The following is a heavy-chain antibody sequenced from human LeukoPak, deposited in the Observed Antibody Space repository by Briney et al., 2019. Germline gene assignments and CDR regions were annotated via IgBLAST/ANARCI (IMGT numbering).Heavy chain of an antibody. V-gene: IGHV4-61*02. Sequence: SETLTLTCTVSGGSISSGSYYWSWIRQPAGKGLEWIGRIYTSGSTNYIPSLRSRVTVSVDTSKNQFSLQLSSVTAADTAVYFCAGSTVTSFFGAFDIWGQGTMVTVSS. J-gene: IGHJ3*02. CDR3: AGSTVTSFFGAFDI. D-gene: IGHD4-17*01. CDR2: IYTSGST. CDR1: GGSISSGSYY.